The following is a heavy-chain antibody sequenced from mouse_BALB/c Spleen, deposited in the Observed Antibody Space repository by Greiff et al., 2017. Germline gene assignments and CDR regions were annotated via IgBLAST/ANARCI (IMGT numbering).Heavy chain of an antibody. D-gene: IGHD1-1*01. J-gene: IGHJ3*01. CDR3: TGGKGTY. Sequence: VKLQQPGAELVKPGASVKMSCKASGYTFTSYWMHWVKQRPGQGLEWIGVIDPSDSYTSYNQKFKGKATLTVDTSSSTAYMQLSSLTSEDSAVYYCTGGKGTYWGQGTLVTVSA. V-gene: IGHV1S127*01. CDR1: GYTFTSYW. CDR2: IDPSDSYT.